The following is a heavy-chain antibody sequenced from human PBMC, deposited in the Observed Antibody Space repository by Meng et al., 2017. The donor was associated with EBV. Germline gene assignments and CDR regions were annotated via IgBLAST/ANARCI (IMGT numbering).Heavy chain of an antibody. CDR3: AKHRLGPLDY. V-gene: IGHV3-53*01. CDR1: VFTVSSNY. Sequence: VQLVESGGGWIQPGVSLRLSCAASVFTVSSNYMSWVRQAPGKGLEWVSVIYSGCSTYYADSVKGRFTISRDNSKNTLYLQRNSLRAEDTAVYYCAKHRLGPLDYLGQGTMVTVSS. D-gene: IGHD5-12*01. CDR2: IYSGCST. J-gene: IGHJ4*02.